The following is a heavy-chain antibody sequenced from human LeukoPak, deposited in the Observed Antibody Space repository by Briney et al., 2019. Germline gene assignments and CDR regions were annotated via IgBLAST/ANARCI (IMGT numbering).Heavy chain of an antibody. CDR2: INSDGSST. CDR3: ARDRGYAFDI. V-gene: IGHV3-74*01. CDR1: GFTFSTYW. D-gene: IGHD5-12*01. Sequence: PGGSLRLSCAASGFTFSTYWMHWVREAPGKGLGWVSRINSDGSSTSYADSVKGRFTISRDNAKNTLYLQMNNLRAEDTAVYYCARDRGYAFDIWRQGTMVTVSS. J-gene: IGHJ3*02.